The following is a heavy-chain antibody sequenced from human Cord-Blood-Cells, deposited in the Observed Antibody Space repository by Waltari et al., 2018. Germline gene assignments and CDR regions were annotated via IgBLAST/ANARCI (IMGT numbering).Heavy chain of an antibody. V-gene: IGHV4-39*07. CDR2: IYYSGST. D-gene: IGHD1-26*01. CDR3: ARQEWELLFDY. CDR1: GGSIRSSRYY. J-gene: IGHJ4*02. Sequence: QLQLQESGPGLVKPSETQSLTCTVSGGSIRSSRYYWGWIRQPPGKGLEWIGSIYYSGSTYYNPSLKSRVTISVDTSKNQFSLKLSSVTAADTAVYYCARQEWELLFDYWGQGTLVTVSS.